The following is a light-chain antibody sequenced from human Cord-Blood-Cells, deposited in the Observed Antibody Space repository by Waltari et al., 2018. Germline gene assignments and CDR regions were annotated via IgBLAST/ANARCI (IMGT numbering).Light chain of an antibody. Sequence: EIMLTQSPAPLPLSPGERATLPCRASQSVSSYLAWYQQKPGQAPRLLIYDASNRATGIPARFSGSGSGTDFTLTISSLEPEDFAVYYCQQRSNWITFGQGTRLEIK. V-gene: IGKV3-11*01. J-gene: IGKJ5*01. CDR1: QSVSSY. CDR3: QQRSNWIT. CDR2: DAS.